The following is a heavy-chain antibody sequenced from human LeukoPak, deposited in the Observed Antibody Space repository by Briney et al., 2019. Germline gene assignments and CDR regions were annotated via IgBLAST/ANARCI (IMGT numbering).Heavy chain of an antibody. CDR1: GFTFSSYW. V-gene: IGHV3-7*01. J-gene: IGHJ4*02. CDR3: ARHLSGVTGYTYGRGIDY. Sequence: PGGSLRLSCAASGFTFSSYWMSWVRQAPGKGLEWVANIKPDGSEKYYVDSMKGRFTIPRDNAKKSMYLQMNSLRAEDTAVYYCARHLSGVTGYTYGRGIDYWGQGTLVTVSS. D-gene: IGHD5-18*01. CDR2: IKPDGSEK.